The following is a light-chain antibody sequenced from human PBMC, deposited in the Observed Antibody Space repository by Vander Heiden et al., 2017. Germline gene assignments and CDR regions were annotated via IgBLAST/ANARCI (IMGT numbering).Light chain of an antibody. J-gene: IGLJ3*02. CDR3: QSYDSSLSGV. CDR2: GNI. Sequence: QSVLTQPPSVSGAPGQRGGISCTRSSSNIGAGDDVHWYQQHPGTAHKRLIYGNINRPSGVPDRFSASKSGTSASLAITGLQAEDEADYYCQSYDSSLSGVFGGGTKLTVL. V-gene: IGLV1-40*01. CDR1: SSNIGAGDD.